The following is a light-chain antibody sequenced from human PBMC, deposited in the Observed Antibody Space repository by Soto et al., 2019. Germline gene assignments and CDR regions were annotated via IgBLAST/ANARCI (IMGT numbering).Light chain of an antibody. V-gene: IGLV2-8*01. CDR2: EVH. CDR1: SSDVGGYNY. CDR3: SSYGGNDWV. Sequence: QSALTQPPSASGSLGQSVTFSCTGTSSDVGGYNYVSWYQQHPGKAPKLIIYEVHKRPSGVPDRFSGSKSGNTASLTVSGLQAEDEADYHCSSYGGNDWVFGGATQLTVL. J-gene: IGLJ3*02.